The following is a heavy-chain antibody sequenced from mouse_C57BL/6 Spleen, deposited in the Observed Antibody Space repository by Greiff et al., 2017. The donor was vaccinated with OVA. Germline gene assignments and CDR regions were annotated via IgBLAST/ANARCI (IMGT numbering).Heavy chain of an antibody. Sequence: QVQLQQPGAELVRPGSSVKLSCKASGYTFTSYWMPWVKQRPIQGLEWIGNIDPSDSDTHYNQKFKDKATLTVDNSSSTAYMQLSSLTSEDSAVYYCARGRENYNFDDWGQGTTLTVSS. CDR2: IDPSDSDT. CDR3: ARGRENYNFDD. J-gene: IGHJ2*01. V-gene: IGHV1-52*01. D-gene: IGHD2-1*01. CDR1: GYTFTSYW.